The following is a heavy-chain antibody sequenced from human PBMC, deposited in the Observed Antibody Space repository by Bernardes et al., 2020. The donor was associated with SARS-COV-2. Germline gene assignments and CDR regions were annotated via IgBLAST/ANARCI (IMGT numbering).Heavy chain of an antibody. CDR3: AREYTYGFDS. Sequence: SLQQSCAASGFTFSSSVMNWVRQGPGQGLAWVSYISTGGRTQYYADSVKGRFTISRDNAKNSLYLQMNSLRAEDTAVYYCAREYTYGFDSWGQGTLVTGSS. CDR2: ISTGGRTQ. V-gene: IGHV3-48*03. CDR1: GFTFSSSV. J-gene: IGHJ4*02. D-gene: IGHD5-18*01.